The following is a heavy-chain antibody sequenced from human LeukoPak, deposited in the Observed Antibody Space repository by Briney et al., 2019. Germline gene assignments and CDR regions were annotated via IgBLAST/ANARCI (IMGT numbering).Heavy chain of an antibody. CDR2: ISSSGSTI. D-gene: IGHD3-22*01. CDR3: AGEIYYYDSSGPQGNALDI. J-gene: IGHJ3*02. CDR1: GGSISSSSYY. Sequence: LSLTCTVSGGSISSSSYYWSWIRQAPGKGLEWVSYISSSGSTIYYADSVKGRFTISRDNAKNSLYLQMNSLRAEDTAVYYCAGEIYYYDSSGPQGNALDIWGQGTMVTVSS. V-gene: IGHV3-11*04.